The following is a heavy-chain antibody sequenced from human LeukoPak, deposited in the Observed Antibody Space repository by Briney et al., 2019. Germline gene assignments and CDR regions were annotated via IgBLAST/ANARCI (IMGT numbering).Heavy chain of an antibody. J-gene: IGHJ1*01. Sequence: PSETLSLTCTVSGGSISTYYRSWIRKPPGKGLEWIGHIYNIGSTNYSPSLKSRVTISVDTSKNQFSLKLSSVTAADTAVYFCASLGYCSGGNCDWYFQHWGQGTLVTVSS. CDR1: GGSISTYY. CDR3: ASLGYCSGGNCDWYFQH. D-gene: IGHD2-15*01. CDR2: IYNIGST. V-gene: IGHV4-59*01.